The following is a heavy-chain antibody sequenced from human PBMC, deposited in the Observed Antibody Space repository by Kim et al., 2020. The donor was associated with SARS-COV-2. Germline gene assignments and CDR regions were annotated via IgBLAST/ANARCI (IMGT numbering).Heavy chain of an antibody. Sequence: KGRFTISRDNLKNSLYLPMNSLRTEDTALYYCAKVSAVVVIAIGYDAFDIWGQGTMVTVSS. V-gene: IGHV3-43*01. J-gene: IGHJ3*02. D-gene: IGHD2-21*01. CDR3: AKVSAVVVIAIGYDAFDI.